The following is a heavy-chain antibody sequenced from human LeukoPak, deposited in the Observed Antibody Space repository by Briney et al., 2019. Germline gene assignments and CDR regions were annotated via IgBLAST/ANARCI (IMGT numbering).Heavy chain of an antibody. CDR3: ARSSIIAAAGPYYFDY. J-gene: IGHJ4*02. Sequence: ASVKVSCKASGYTFTSYDINGVRPATGRGLEWMGWMNPNSGNTGYAQKFQGRVTMTRNTSISTAYMELSSLRSEDTAVYYCARSSIIAAAGPYYFDYWGQGTLVTVSS. V-gene: IGHV1-8*01. CDR2: MNPNSGNT. D-gene: IGHD6-13*01. CDR1: GYTFTSYD.